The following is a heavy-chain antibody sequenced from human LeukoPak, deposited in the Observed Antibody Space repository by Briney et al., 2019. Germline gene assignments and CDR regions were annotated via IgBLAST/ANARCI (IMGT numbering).Heavy chain of an antibody. CDR2: IRSNANSYAT. CDR1: GFTFSGSA. CDR3: IRSIAAARILSDY. Sequence: GGSLRLSCAASGFTFSGSAMHWVRQASGEGLEWVGRIRSNANSYATAYATSVKGRFTISRDDSKNTAYLQMNSLKTEDTAVYYCIRSIAAARILSDYWGQGTLVTVSS. J-gene: IGHJ4*01. V-gene: IGHV3-73*01. D-gene: IGHD6-13*01.